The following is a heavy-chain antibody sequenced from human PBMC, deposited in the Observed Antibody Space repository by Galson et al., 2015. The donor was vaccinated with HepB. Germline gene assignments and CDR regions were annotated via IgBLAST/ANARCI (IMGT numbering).Heavy chain of an antibody. Sequence: SLRLSCAASGFTFSDYYMSWIRQAPGKGLEWVSYISSSSSYTNYADSVKGRFTISRDNAKNSLYLQMNSLRAEDTAVYYCARGRRWDYFDYWGQGTLVTVSS. J-gene: IGHJ4*02. CDR1: GFTFSDYY. CDR2: ISSSSSYT. D-gene: IGHD3-16*01. V-gene: IGHV3-11*06. CDR3: ARGRRWDYFDY.